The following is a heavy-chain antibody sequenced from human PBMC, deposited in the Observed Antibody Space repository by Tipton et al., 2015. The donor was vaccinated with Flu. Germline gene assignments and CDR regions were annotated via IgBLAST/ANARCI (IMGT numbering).Heavy chain of an antibody. CDR3: AKDRSAYYNYGMDV. V-gene: IGHV3-30*02. D-gene: IGHD3-3*01. J-gene: IGHJ6*02. CDR1: GFTFSSYG. Sequence: SPRLSCAASGFTFSSYGMHWVRQTPGKGLEWVAFIQSDGSNEYYADSVKGRFTVSRDNTKYTLYLQMISLRAGDTAVYHCAKDRSAYYNYGMDVWGQGTTVTVSS. CDR2: IQSDGSNE.